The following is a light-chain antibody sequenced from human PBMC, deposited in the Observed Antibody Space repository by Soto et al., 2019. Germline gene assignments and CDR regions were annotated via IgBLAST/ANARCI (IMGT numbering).Light chain of an antibody. Sequence: EIVLTQSPGTLSLSPGERATLSCRASQSVSSSYLAWYQQKPGQAPRLLIYGASSRATGIPDRFSGSGSGTDFTLTISRLEPEDFAVYYCQQYGSSRRTFGQGTTLEIK. V-gene: IGKV3-20*01. CDR3: QQYGSSRRT. CDR1: QSVSSSY. CDR2: GAS. J-gene: IGKJ2*01.